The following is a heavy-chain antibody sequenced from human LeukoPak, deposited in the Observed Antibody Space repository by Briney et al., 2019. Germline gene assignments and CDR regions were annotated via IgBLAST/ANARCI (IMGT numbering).Heavy chain of an antibody. D-gene: IGHD3-10*01. CDR2: ISGSGCST. V-gene: IGHV3-23*01. J-gene: IGHJ4*02. CDR1: GFTFSGYD. Sequence: GGSLRLSCAASGFTFSGYDMSWGRQAPGKGLEWVSVISGSGCSTNDADSVKGRFTISRDNSKNTLYLQMHSLRAEDTAVYYCAKDSSTMADHWGQGTLVTVSS. CDR3: AKDSSTMADH.